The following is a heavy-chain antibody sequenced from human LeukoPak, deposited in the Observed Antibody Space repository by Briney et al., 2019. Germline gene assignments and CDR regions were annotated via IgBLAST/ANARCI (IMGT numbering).Heavy chain of an antibody. D-gene: IGHD3-3*01. Sequence: ASVKVSCKASGYTFTSYAMHWVRQAPGQRLEWMGWINAGNGNTKYSQKFQGRVTMTRNTSISTAYMELSSLRSEDTAVYYCARGYYDFWSGHNVPYYYYGMDVWGQGTTVTVSS. CDR3: ARGYYDFWSGHNVPYYYYGMDV. CDR2: INAGNGNT. J-gene: IGHJ6*02. CDR1: GYTFTSYA. V-gene: IGHV1-3*01.